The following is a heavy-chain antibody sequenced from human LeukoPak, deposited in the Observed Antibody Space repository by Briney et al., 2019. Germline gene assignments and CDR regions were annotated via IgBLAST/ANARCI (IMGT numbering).Heavy chain of an antibody. CDR1: GGSIGSGGYS. Sequence: SQTLSLTCAVSGGSIGSGGYSWSWIRQPPGKGLEWIGYIYHSGSTYYNPSLKSRVTISVDRSKNQFSLKLSSVTAADTAVYYCARGYDSSGYYPNFFDYWGQGTLVTVSS. CDR2: IYHSGST. V-gene: IGHV4-30-2*01. J-gene: IGHJ4*02. D-gene: IGHD3-22*01. CDR3: ARGYDSSGYYPNFFDY.